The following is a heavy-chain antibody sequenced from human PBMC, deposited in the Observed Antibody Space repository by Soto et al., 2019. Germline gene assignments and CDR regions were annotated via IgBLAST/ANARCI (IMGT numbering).Heavy chain of an antibody. V-gene: IGHV3-30*03. Sequence: SLRLSCAASGFTFSSYGMHGVRQAPGKGLEWVAVISYDGRNEYYPDSVKGRFTISRDNSKNTLYLQMNSLRAEDTAVFYCAQGDHYDSSVFTYWGQGTLVTVSS. CDR3: AQGDHYDSSVFTY. D-gene: IGHD3-22*01. CDR1: GFTFSSYG. J-gene: IGHJ4*02. CDR2: ISYDGRNE.